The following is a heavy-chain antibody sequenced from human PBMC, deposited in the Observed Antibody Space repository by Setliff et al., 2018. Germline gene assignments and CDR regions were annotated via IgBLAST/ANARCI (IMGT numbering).Heavy chain of an antibody. CDR3: AKQGDLAFDY. CDR1: GYPFVGYF. V-gene: IGHV1-2*02. Sequence: EASVKVSCKTSGYPFVGYFIYWMRQAPGQGLEWVGWIDPKSGRTKYAVKFQGRVTMTRDTSSSTIYMEVNSLTSDDTAVYFCAKQGDLAFDYWGQGTQVTV. CDR2: IDPKSGRT. J-gene: IGHJ4*02. D-gene: IGHD3-16*01.